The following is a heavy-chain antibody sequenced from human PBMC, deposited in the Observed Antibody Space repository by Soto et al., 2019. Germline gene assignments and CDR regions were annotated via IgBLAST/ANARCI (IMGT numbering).Heavy chain of an antibody. J-gene: IGHJ6*02. V-gene: IGHV2-5*02. Sequence: QITLKESGPPLVNSTQTLTLTCTFSGFSLSTSGVGVGWIRQPPGKALEWLALIYWDDDKRYSPSLKSRLTITKDPSKNQVVLTMTNMDPVDTATYYCAHAYCSTTSCYPYYYYDMDVWGQGTPVTVSS. CDR2: IYWDDDK. CDR1: GFSLSTSGVG. CDR3: AHAYCSTTSCYPYYYYDMDV. D-gene: IGHD2-2*01.